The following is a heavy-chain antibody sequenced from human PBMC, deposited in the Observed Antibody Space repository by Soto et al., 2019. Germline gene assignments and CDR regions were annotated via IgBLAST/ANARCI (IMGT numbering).Heavy chain of an antibody. J-gene: IGHJ4*02. CDR2: ITTDKGKT. CDR1: GYTFTSYG. Sequence: QVQLVQSGPEVKKPGASVKVSCKTSGYTFTSYGISWVRQAPGQGLEWMGWITTDKGKTTFAQKFQGRVTMTTDTPTSTAYMDLRSLRSDDTAVAYCATRSPAFHYWGQGTMVTVSS. V-gene: IGHV1-18*01. CDR3: ATRSPAFHY.